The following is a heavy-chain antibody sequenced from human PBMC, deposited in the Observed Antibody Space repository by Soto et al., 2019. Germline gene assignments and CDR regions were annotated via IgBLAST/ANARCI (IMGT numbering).Heavy chain of an antibody. Sequence: SETLSLTCTVSGGSVSSGSYYWSWIRQPPGKGLEWIGDIYYSGSTNYNTSLKSRVNISVDTSKKQFSLKLSPVTAADTAVFYCARGIEGWYQGRYYYGMDVWGQGTTVTVSS. CDR1: GGSVSSGSYY. CDR2: IYYSGST. V-gene: IGHV4-61*01. J-gene: IGHJ6*02. D-gene: IGHD6-19*01. CDR3: ARGIEGWYQGRYYYGMDV.